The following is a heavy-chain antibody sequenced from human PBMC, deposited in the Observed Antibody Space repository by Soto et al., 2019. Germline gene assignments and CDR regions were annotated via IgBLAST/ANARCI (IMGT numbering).Heavy chain of an antibody. J-gene: IGHJ6*02. D-gene: IGHD5-18*01. CDR2: ISHSGTT. CDR1: GGSIASGCG. V-gene: IGHV4-38-2*02. CDR3: ARVSGHNTGYYSVYFMDV. Sequence: PSVTLCLRWSVAGGSIASGCGWRWIRQPPRKGLEWIGTISHSGTTYYNPSLKSRVTISIDTSKNQLSLKLNSVTAADTAVYFCARVSGHNTGYYSVYFMDVWGQGTTVTVSS.